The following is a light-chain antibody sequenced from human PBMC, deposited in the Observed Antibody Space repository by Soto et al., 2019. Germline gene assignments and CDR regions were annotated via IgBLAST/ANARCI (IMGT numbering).Light chain of an antibody. CDR3: QQSYSTPIT. J-gene: IGKJ5*01. Sequence: ETVMTQSPATLSVSPGERVTLSCRASEGVGSSLAWYQQKPGQAPRVLIYGASTTAPGIPARFSGSGSGTEFTLTISSLQPEDFATYYCQQSYSTPITFGQGTRLEIK. CDR1: EGVGSS. V-gene: IGKV3-15*01. CDR2: GAS.